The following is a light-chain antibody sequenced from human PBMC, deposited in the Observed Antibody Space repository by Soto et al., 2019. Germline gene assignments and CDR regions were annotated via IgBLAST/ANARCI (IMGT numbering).Light chain of an antibody. Sequence: CPGSSSNIGAGYDVHWYQQLPGTGPKLLISGNSNRPSGVPDRFSGSRSGTSASLAITGLQAEDEADYYCQSHDSSLSAYVFGTGTKVTVL. CDR2: GNS. CDR3: QSHDSSLSAYV. J-gene: IGLJ1*01. CDR1: SSNIGAGYD. V-gene: IGLV1-40*01.